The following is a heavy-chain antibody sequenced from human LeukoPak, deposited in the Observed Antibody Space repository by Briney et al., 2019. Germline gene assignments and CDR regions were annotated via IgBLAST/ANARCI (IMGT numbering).Heavy chain of an antibody. CDR3: ARRKGALYSEFAFDM. J-gene: IGHJ3*02. CDR1: GFTFNTYE. CDR2: ISSTGGTI. V-gene: IGHV3-48*03. Sequence: PGGSLRLSCAASGFTFNTYEMSWVRQAPGKGLAWVSYISSTGGTIYYADSMRGRFIFARDNAKNSLYMQMNSLRAEDTAVYYCARRKGALYSEFAFDMWGQGTMVTVSS. D-gene: IGHD2-21*01.